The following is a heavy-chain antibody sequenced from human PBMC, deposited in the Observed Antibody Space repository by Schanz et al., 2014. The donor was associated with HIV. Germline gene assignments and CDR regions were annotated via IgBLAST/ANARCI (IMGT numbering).Heavy chain of an antibody. D-gene: IGHD3-3*01. J-gene: IGHJ6*02. Sequence: EVQLVESGGGLEQPGGYLRLSCEASGFTLSSYSMNWVRQAPGKGLEWISYISGSSSTIYYAGSVKGRFTISRDNAKNSLFLQMNSLKDDDTAVYYCAREAYYFDFWNGQYYYYGLDVWGQGTTVTVSS. CDR1: GFTLSSYS. CDR3: AREAYYFDFWNGQYYYYGLDV. CDR2: ISGSSSTI. V-gene: IGHV3-48*02.